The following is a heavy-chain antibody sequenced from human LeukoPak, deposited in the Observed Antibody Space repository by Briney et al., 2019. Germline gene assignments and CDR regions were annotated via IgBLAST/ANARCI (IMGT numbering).Heavy chain of an antibody. J-gene: IGHJ4*02. D-gene: IGHD6-6*01. V-gene: IGHV3-74*01. CDR3: ARGGAARSLDY. CDR1: GFSFSDYW. CDR2: IISDGSGR. Sequence: GGSLRLSCTASGFSFSDYWMHWVRQAPGKGLVWVSYIISDGSGRVSADSVKGRFTISRDNTKSTLYLQLNSLGAEDTAAYYCARGGAARSLDYWGQGTLVTVSS.